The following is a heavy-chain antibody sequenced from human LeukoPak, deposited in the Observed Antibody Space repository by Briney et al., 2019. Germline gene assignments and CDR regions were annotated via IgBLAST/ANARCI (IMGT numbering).Heavy chain of an antibody. V-gene: IGHV1-18*01. J-gene: IGHJ4*02. D-gene: IGHD4-17*01. CDR1: GYTFNTYG. Sequence: ASVKVSCKPYGYTFNTYGITWVRQAPGQGLEWMGWISPYNGNTNYAQKFQGRVTMTTDTSTSTAYMELRSLRSDDTAVYYCARDPDYGDLDYWGQGTLVTVSS. CDR3: ARDPDYGDLDY. CDR2: ISPYNGNT.